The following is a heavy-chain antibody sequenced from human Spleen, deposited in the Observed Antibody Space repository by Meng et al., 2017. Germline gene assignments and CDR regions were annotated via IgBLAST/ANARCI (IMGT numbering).Heavy chain of an antibody. V-gene: IGHV3-15*01. CDR2: IKNKADGGTT. Sequence: GGSLRLSCAASGFSFTHAWMTWVRQAPGKGLEWVGRIKNKADGGTTDYAAPVQGRFTMSRDDSRNTLYLQMNSLKSEDTAVYCCALRGQLPSRGMDVWGQGTTVTVSS. CDR1: GFSFTHAW. CDR3: ALRGQLPSRGMDV. J-gene: IGHJ6*02. D-gene: IGHD4-17*01.